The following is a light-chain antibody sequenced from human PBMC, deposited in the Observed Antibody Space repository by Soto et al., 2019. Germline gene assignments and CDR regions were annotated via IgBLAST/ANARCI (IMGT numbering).Light chain of an antibody. CDR1: QSIIRY. CDR2: DIS. CDR3: QQSYSTPVT. V-gene: IGKV1-39*01. J-gene: IGKJ4*01. Sequence: DIQMTQSPSSLSASVGDRVTVSCRASQSIIRYLNWYQQKPGKAPKLLIYDISILQSGVPSRFSASGSGADFTLTISSLQPEDFGTYYCQQSYSTPVTFGGGTKVEIK.